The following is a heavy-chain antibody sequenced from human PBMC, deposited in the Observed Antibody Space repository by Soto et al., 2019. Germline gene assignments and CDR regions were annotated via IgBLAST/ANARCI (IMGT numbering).Heavy chain of an antibody. D-gene: IGHD6-13*01. CDR3: TRGGVGTTGSCDF. CDR1: GFAFGGFT. CDR2: ISGSAART. Sequence: VQVLESGGGLVQPGGSLRLSCSVSGFAFGGFTMTWVRQAPGKGVEWVSSISGSAARTYYADSVQGRFTISRDNSKSTLYLQMNSLRVEDTAEYYCTRGGVGTTGSCDFWGQGTLVAVSS. J-gene: IGHJ4*02. V-gene: IGHV3-23*01.